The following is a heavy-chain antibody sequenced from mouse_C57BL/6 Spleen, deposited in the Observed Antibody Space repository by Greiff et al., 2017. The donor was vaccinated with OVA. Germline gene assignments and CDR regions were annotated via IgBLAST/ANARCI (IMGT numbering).Heavy chain of an antibody. CDR1: GFSLTSYG. Sequence: VRLQQSGPGLVQPSQSLSITCTVSGFSLTSYGVHWVRQSPGKGLEWLGVIWSGGSTDYNAAFISRLSISKDNSKSQVFFKMNSLQADDTAIYYCARNSIYDGSPYYAMDYWGQGTSVTVSS. CDR2: IWSGGST. J-gene: IGHJ4*01. V-gene: IGHV2-2*01. CDR3: ARNSIYDGSPYYAMDY. D-gene: IGHD2-3*01.